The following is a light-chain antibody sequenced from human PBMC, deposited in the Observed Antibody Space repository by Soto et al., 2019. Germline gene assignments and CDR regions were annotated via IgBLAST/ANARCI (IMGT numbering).Light chain of an antibody. V-gene: IGLV2-8*01. Sequence: QSALTQPPSASGSPGQSVTISCTGTSSDVGGYNYVSWYQQYPGRAPKLMIYEVTKRPSGVPDRFSGSKSGNTASLTVSGTPAGDEGDYYCSSYAASNNFYFVFGGGTKVTVL. J-gene: IGLJ3*02. CDR3: SSYAASNNFYFV. CDR1: SSDVGGYNY. CDR2: EVT.